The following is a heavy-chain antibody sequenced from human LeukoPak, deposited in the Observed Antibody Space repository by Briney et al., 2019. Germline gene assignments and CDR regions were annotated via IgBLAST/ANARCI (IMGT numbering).Heavy chain of an antibody. V-gene: IGHV4-39*07. CDR3: ARGGSYRSFDY. CDR2: IYYSGST. D-gene: IGHD3-16*02. J-gene: IGHJ4*02. CDR1: GGSISSSSYY. Sequence: SSETLSLTCTVSGGSISSSSYYWGWIRQPPGKGLVWIGSIYYSGSTNYNPSLKSRVTISVDTSKNQFYLKLSSVTAADTAVYYCARGGSYRSFDYWGQGTLVTVSS.